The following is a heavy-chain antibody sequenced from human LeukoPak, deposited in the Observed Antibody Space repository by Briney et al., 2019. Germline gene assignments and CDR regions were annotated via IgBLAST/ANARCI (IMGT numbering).Heavy chain of an antibody. CDR3: ARAAVTREGYFDL. CDR1: GFTFSSYW. J-gene: IGHJ2*01. Sequence: GGSLRLSCAASGFTFSSYWMSWVRQAPGKGLEWVANIKQDGSEKYYVDSVKGRFTISRDNAKNSLYLQMNSLRAEDAAVYYCARAAVTREGYFDLWGRGTLVTVSS. V-gene: IGHV3-7*01. D-gene: IGHD4-17*01. CDR2: IKQDGSEK.